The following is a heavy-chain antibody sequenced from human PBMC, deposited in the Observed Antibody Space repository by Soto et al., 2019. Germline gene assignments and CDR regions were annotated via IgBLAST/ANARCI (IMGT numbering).Heavy chain of an antibody. Sequence: QVQLVQSGAEVKKPGSSVKVSCKASGGTFSSYAISWVRQAPGQGLEWMGGIIPIFGTANYAQKFQGRVTITADESTSTAYMERSSLRSEDTAVYYCARESRIQLWPNFDYWGQGTLVTVSS. J-gene: IGHJ4*02. CDR1: GGTFSSYA. V-gene: IGHV1-69*01. CDR3: ARESRIQLWPNFDY. D-gene: IGHD5-18*01. CDR2: IIPIFGTA.